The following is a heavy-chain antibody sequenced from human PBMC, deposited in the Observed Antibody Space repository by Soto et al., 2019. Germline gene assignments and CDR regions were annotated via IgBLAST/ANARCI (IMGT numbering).Heavy chain of an antibody. D-gene: IGHD5-12*01. Sequence: SETLSLTCTVSGGSVSSEHYYWNWIRQPPGKGLEWIAYFYYTGSTNYNPSLESRLTMSVDMSKNHFSLKLSSVTAADTAVYYCAGGTDGKKVAYWGQGTLVTVSS. CDR1: GGSVSSEHYY. V-gene: IGHV4-61*03. J-gene: IGHJ4*02. CDR3: AGGTDGKKVAY. CDR2: FYYTGST.